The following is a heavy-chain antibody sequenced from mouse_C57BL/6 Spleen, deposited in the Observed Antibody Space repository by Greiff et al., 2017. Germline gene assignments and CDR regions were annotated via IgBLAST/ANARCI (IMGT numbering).Heavy chain of an antibody. V-gene: IGHV5-9-1*02. Sequence: EVQGVESGEGLVKPGGSLKLSCAASGFTFSSYAMSWVRQTPEKRLEWVAYISSGGDYIYYADTVKGRFTISRDNARNTLYLQMRSLKSEDTAMYYCTRDRDGGYFDYWGQGTTLTVSS. CDR2: ISSGGDYI. CDR1: GFTFSSYA. CDR3: TRDRDGGYFDY. D-gene: IGHD3-1*01. J-gene: IGHJ2*01.